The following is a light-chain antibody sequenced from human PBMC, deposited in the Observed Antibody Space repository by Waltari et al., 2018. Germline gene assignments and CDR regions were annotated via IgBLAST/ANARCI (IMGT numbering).Light chain of an antibody. V-gene: IGKV3-15*01. CDR3: QQYNNWPPWT. CDR2: GAS. J-gene: IGKJ1*01. CDR1: QNVKSN. Sequence: EIVVTQSPVTLSVSPGQRATLSCRASQNVKSNLAWYQQKPGQAPRLLIYGASTRATGSPARFSGSGSETEFTLTISSLQSEDFAVYYCQQYNNWPPWTFGQGTRVEIK.